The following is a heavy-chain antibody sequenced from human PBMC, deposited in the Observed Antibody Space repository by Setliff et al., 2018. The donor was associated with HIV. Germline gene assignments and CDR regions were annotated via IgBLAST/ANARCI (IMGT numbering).Heavy chain of an antibody. D-gene: IGHD6-19*01. CDR1: GDSISSSSYY. CDR3: ARGSDTTGWSRYYYYMDV. CDR2: IYYSGST. V-gene: IGHV4-39*07. J-gene: IGHJ6*03. Sequence: SETLSLTCSVSGDSISSSSYYWGWIRQPPGKGLEWIGSIYYSGSTYYNPSLNRRVTISVDTSKNQFSLKLSSVTAADTAMYYCARGSDTTGWSRYYYYMDVWGKGTTVTVSS.